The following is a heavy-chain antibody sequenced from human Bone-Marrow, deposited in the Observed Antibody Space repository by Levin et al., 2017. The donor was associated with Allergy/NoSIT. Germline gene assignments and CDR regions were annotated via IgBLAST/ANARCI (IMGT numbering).Heavy chain of an antibody. D-gene: IGHD3-10*01. CDR1: GFSLSSNGVG. Sequence: QTLSLTCTFSGFSLSSNGVGVGWIRQAPGKALEWLALIYWDDDKRYSPSLKSRLNITKDTSKNQVVLTMTNMAPVDTGTYYCAHHKFWFGEFPFDVWGRGSLVTVSS. V-gene: IGHV2-5*02. CDR3: AHHKFWFGEFPFDV. J-gene: IGHJ4*02. CDR2: IYWDDDK.